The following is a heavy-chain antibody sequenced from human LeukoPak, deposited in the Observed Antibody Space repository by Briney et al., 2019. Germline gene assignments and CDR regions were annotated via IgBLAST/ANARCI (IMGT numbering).Heavy chain of an antibody. D-gene: IGHD3-10*01. CDR2: IHPNNGDT. V-gene: IGHV1-2*02. CDR3: ARDGPAQMVDLDY. J-gene: IGHJ4*02. CDR1: GYTFSGTGWY. Sequence: ASVKVSCKASGYTFSGTGWYLYRLRQAPGQGLEGMGCIHPNNGDTAYAQKFEGRVAMTRDTSISTAYMELRRLRPDGTAVYFCARDGPAQMVDLDYWGQGTLVTVSS.